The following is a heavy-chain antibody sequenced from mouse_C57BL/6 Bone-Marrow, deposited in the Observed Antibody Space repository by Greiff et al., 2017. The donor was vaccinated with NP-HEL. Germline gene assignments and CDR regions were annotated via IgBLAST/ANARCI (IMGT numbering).Heavy chain of an antibody. J-gene: IGHJ4*01. CDR1: GYAFSSYW. CDR2: IYPGDGDT. D-gene: IGHD1-1*01. CDR3: AGPDYYGSSYDAMDY. Sequence: QVQLKQSGAELVKPGASVKISCKASGYAFSSYWMNWVKQRPGKGLEWIGQIYPGDGDTNYNGKFKGKATLTADKSSSTAYMQLSSLTSEDSAVYFCAGPDYYGSSYDAMDYWGQGTSVTVSS. V-gene: IGHV1-80*01.